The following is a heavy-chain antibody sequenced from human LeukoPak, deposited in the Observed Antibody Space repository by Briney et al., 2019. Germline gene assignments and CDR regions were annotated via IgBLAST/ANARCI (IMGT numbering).Heavy chain of an antibody. Sequence: SVKVSCKASGGTFSSYAISWVRQAPGQGLEWMGRIIPILGIANYAQEFQGRVTITADESTSTAYMELSSLRSEDTAVYYCAEYSSRVSAFDIWGQGTMVTVSS. CDR2: IIPILGIA. J-gene: IGHJ3*02. D-gene: IGHD6-13*01. CDR3: AEYSSRVSAFDI. V-gene: IGHV1-69*04. CDR1: GGTFSSYA.